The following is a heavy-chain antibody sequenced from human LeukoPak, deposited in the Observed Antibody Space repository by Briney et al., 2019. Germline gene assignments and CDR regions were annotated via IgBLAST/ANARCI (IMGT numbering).Heavy chain of an antibody. D-gene: IGHD3-22*01. J-gene: IGHJ5*02. CDR3: AKLDYYDSSGNWFDP. Sequence: GGSLRLSCAASGFTFDDYAMHWDRQAPGKGLEWVSGISWNSGSIGYADSVKGRFTISRDNAKNSLYLQMNSLRAEDTALYYCAKLDYYDSSGNWFDPWGQGTLVTVSS. V-gene: IGHV3-9*01. CDR2: ISWNSGSI. CDR1: GFTFDDYA.